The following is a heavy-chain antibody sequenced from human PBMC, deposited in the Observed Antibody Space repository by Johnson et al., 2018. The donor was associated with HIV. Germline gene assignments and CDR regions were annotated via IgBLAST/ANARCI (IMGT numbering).Heavy chain of an antibody. CDR3: ARKIRITIFGLVISQSNDAFDI. CDR2: INWNGGST. CDR1: GFTFKSYS. D-gene: IGHD3-3*01. V-gene: IGHV3-20*04. J-gene: IGHJ3*02. Sequence: VQLVESGGGVVQPGRSLRLSCAASGFTFKSYSMHWVRQAPGKGLEWVSGINWNGGSTAYGDSVKGRFTISRDNAKNSLYLQMNSLRVEDTALYYCARKIRITIFGLVISQSNDAFDIWGQGTMVTVSS.